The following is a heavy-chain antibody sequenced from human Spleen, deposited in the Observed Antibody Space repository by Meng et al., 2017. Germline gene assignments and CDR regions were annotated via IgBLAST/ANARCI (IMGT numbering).Heavy chain of an antibody. V-gene: IGHV1-2*06. Sequence: QVQLVQFGAEVKKPGAPVKVSCKASGYTLTGYYMHWVRQAPGQGLEWMGRINPNSGGTHYAQRFQGRVTMTGDTSISTAYMELSGLRSDDTAMYYCARDEDISAAGKLFGDYWGQGTLVTVSS. J-gene: IGHJ4*02. D-gene: IGHD6-13*01. CDR1: GYTLTGYY. CDR2: INPNSGGT. CDR3: ARDEDISAAGKLFGDY.